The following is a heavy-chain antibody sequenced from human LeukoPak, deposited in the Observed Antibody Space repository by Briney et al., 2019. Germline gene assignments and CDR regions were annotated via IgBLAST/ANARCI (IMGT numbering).Heavy chain of an antibody. Sequence: GSLRLSCAASGLSSSEAGLTWIRQAPGGRLEWVGRIKSRSDGGTIDYAALVKGRFTISRDDSKATFYLQMSSLKTEDTAVYYCTTTHNYFNSRAYFTSRDYWGQGTLVTVSS. CDR2: IKSRSDGGTI. CDR3: TTTHNYFNSRAYFTSRDY. CDR1: GLSSSEAG. J-gene: IGHJ4*02. D-gene: IGHD3-22*01. V-gene: IGHV3-15*01.